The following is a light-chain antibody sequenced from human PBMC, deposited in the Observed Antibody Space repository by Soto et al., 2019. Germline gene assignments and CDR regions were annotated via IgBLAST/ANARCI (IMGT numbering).Light chain of an antibody. J-gene: IGKJ4*01. Sequence: DIQMTQSPSSLSASVGDRVTITCQASQAISNYLNWYHQKPGKAPKLLIYDASNFETGFPSRFSGGGSVTDLTFTISVLEHADIETCYYQQYYNPAFTFCGGTKVASK. CDR1: QAISNY. CDR3: QQYYNPAFT. V-gene: IGKV1-33*01. CDR2: DAS.